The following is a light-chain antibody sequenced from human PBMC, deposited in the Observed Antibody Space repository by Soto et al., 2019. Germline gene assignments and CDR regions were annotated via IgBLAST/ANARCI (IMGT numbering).Light chain of an antibody. CDR1: SSDVGGYNY. V-gene: IGLV2-14*01. J-gene: IGLJ2*01. Sequence: QSALTQPASVSGSPGQSITISCTGTSSDVGGYNYVSWYQQHPGKAPKLMIYDVSNRPSGVSNRFSGSKSGNTASLTISGLQAEDEGDYYCSSYTTSSTPYVVFGGGTKLTVL. CDR2: DVS. CDR3: SSYTTSSTPYVV.